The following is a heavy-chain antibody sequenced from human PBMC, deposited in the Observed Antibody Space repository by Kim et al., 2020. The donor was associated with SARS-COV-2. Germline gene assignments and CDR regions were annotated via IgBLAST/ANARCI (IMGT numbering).Heavy chain of an antibody. J-gene: IGHJ5*02. CDR3: ARFSPRLHYYGSGNHYGFDP. Sequence: SETLSLTCAVYGESFSGYHWSWIRQPPGKGLEWIGEINHSGDSNYNPSLKSRVTISVDTSKNHFSLRLTSVTATDTAIYYCARFSPRLHYYGSGNHYGFDPWGQGTLVTVSS. D-gene: IGHD3-10*01. CDR2: INHSGDS. V-gene: IGHV4-34*01. CDR1: GESFSGYH.